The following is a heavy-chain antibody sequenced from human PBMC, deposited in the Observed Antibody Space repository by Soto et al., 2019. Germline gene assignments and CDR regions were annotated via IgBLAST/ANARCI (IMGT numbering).Heavy chain of an antibody. V-gene: IGHV5-51*01. D-gene: IGHD3-3*01. CDR1: GYNFAGYW. CDR3: ARGGVSTRTFHY. J-gene: IGHJ4*02. Sequence: PGESLKISCKGSGYNFAGYWIAWVRQMPGKGLELMGIIYPSDSDTRYRPSFQGQVTISADKSISSAYLQWSSLRASDTAMYYCARGGVSTRTFHYWGQGPSVTVYS. CDR2: IYPSDSDT.